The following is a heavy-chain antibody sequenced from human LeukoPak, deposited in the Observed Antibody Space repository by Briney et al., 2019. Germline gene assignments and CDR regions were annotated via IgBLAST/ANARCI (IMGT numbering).Heavy chain of an antibody. V-gene: IGHV4-61*05. Sequence: PSETLSLTCTVSGGSISSSSYYWGWIRQPPGKGLEWIGYIYYSGSTNYNPSLKSRVTISVDTSKNQFSLKLSSVTAADTAVYYCARVNTMLRGVISSNNWFDPWGQGTLVTVSS. CDR2: IYYSGST. J-gene: IGHJ5*02. D-gene: IGHD3-10*01. CDR1: GGSISSSSYY. CDR3: ARVNTMLRGVISSNNWFDP.